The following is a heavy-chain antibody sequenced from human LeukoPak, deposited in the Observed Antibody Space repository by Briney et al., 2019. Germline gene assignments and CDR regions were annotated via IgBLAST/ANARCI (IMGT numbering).Heavy chain of an antibody. CDR3: ARDPGTVADPYFDY. D-gene: IGHD6-19*01. V-gene: IGHV3-21*01. CDR2: ISSSSGHI. Sequence: PGGSLRLSCAASGFTFSSYNMNWVRQPPAKGLEWVSSISSSSGHIHYADSVKGRFTISRDNANNSLYLQMNSLRDEDTAVYYCARDPGTVADPYFDYWGQGSLVTVSS. CDR1: GFTFSSYN. J-gene: IGHJ4*02.